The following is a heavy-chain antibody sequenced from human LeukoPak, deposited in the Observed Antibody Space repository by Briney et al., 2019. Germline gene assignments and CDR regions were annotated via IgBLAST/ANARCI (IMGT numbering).Heavy chain of an antibody. CDR3: ARGYSSNYRVDY. CDR2: INNEESTI. D-gene: IGHD6-13*01. J-gene: IGHJ4*02. Sequence: PGGSLRLSCAVSGFTFINYWMHWVRQAPGKGLVWVSRINNEESTISYADSVKGRFTVSRDNAKNTLYLQMNSLRDEDTAVYYCARGYSSNYRVDYWGQGTLVTVSS. CDR1: GFTFINYW. V-gene: IGHV3-74*01.